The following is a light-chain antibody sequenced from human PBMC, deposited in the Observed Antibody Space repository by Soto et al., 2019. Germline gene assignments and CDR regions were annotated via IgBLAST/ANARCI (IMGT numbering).Light chain of an antibody. CDR3: QQSHSSPRT. CDR1: QSIRHY. J-gene: IGKJ3*01. Sequence: DIQMTQSPSSLSASVRDRVTITCRASQSIRHYLSWYQQKPGRAPKLLIYSASTLQTGVPSRFSGSGSGTDFTLDISSLQPEDFATYYCQQSHSSPRTFGPGTKVDIK. CDR2: SAS. V-gene: IGKV1-39*01.